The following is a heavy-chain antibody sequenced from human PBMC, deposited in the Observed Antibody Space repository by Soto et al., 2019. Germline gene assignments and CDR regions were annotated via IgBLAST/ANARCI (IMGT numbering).Heavy chain of an antibody. D-gene: IGHD2-21*01. CDR3: AMKNCPIPPSYHFTL. Sequence: WETLSLTCDVSGGSIITTHWWTWVRQAPGKGLEWIGEIFHRGSAHHNPSLKSRVTLSVDKSKNQISLNLTSVTAADTAVYFCAMKNCPIPPSYHFTLWGLRTL. CDR1: GGSIITTHW. CDR2: IFHRGSA. V-gene: IGHV4-4*02. J-gene: IGHJ4*03.